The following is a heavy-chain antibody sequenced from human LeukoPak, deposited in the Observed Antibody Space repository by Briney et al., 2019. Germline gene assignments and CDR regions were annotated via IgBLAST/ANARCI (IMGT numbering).Heavy chain of an antibody. CDR3: AVNLTRHTFDI. J-gene: IGHJ3*02. V-gene: IGHV4-59*08. CDR1: GGSISTYY. Sequence: SETLSLTCTASGGSISTYYWSWIRQSPGKGLEWIGSIYYSGSTNYNPSLKSRVTISVDTSKNQFSLELSSVTAADTAVYYCAVNLTRHTFDIWGQGTMVTVSS. D-gene: IGHD1-1*01. CDR2: IYYSGST.